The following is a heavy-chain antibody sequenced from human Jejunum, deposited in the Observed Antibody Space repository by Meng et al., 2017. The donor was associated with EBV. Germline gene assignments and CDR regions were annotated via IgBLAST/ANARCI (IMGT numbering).Heavy chain of an antibody. CDR1: GYPFTSSG. CDR2: INTNTGYP. J-gene: IGHJ5*02. V-gene: IGHV7-4-1*02. D-gene: IGHD2-8*02. CDR3: ARVRPGGGWFDP. Sequence: VQLVPFGSELKKAGALGKVSCKASGYPFTSSGINWVRQAPGQGLEWMGWINTNTGYPTYAQDFTGRFVFSLGTSVSTAYLQITSLSTEDNAVYYCARVRPGGGWFDPWGQGTLVTVSS.